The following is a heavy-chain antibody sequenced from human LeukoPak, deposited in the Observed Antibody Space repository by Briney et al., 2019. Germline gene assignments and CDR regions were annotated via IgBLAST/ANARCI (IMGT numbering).Heavy chain of an antibody. V-gene: IGHV3-74*01. D-gene: IGHD4-11*01. CDR1: GFNFFSHW. J-gene: IGHJ5*02. Sequence: GGSLRLSCAASGFNFFSHWMHWVRQVPGKRLEWVSRIKTDGSSTDYADSVKGRFTISRDNAKNTLYLQMNSLRVDDTAIYHCSRDYSPGWFGPCGQGTLVTVSS. CDR2: IKTDGSST. CDR3: SRDYSPGWFGP.